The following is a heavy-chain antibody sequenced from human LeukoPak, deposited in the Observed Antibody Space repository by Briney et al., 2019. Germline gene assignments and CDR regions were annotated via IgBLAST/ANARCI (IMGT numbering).Heavy chain of an antibody. CDR3: ARNLVPAAMNWFDP. CDR1: GGSISSYY. D-gene: IGHD2-2*01. J-gene: IGHJ5*02. V-gene: IGHV4-4*09. Sequence: PSETLSLTCTVSGGSISSYYWSWIRQPPGKGLEWIGYIYTSGSTNYNPSLKSRVTISVDTSKNQFSLKLSSVTAAGTAVYYCARNLVPAAMNWFDPWGQGTLVTVSS. CDR2: IYTSGST.